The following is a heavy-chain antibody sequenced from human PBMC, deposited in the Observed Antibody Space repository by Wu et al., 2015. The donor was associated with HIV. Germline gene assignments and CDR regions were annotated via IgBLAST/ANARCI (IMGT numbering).Heavy chain of an antibody. CDR2: TNIYNDT. CDR1: GYTFTSYG. V-gene: IGHV1-18*01. CDR3: ARDLPVEMATINDY. D-gene: IGHD5-24*01. Sequence: QPQLVQSGVEVKKPGASVKVSCKASGYTFTSYGISWVRQAPGQGLEWMGWTNIYNDTNYAQKFQDRVTVTTDTSTSTAYMELRSLRSDDTAVYYCARDLPVEMATINDYWGQGTLVTVSS. J-gene: IGHJ4*02.